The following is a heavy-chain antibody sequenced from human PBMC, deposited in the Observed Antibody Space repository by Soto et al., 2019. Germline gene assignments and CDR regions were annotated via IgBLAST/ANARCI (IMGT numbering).Heavy chain of an antibody. CDR1: GYTFTSYD. CDR3: ARALLIRNAFDI. CDR2: MNPNSGNT. J-gene: IGHJ3*02. V-gene: IGHV1-8*01. Sequence: ASVKVSCKASGYTFTSYDINWVRQATGQGLEWMGWMNPNSGNTGYAQKFQGRVTMTRNTSISTAYMELSSLRSEDTAVYYCARALLIRNAFDIWGQGTMVTVSS. D-gene: IGHD2-8*01.